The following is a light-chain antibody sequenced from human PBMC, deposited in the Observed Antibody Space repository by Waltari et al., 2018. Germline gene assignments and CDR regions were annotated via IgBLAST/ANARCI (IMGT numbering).Light chain of an antibody. CDR2: GAS. CDR3: QHYVRLPAT. Sequence: IVLTQSPGTMSLSPGESATLSCRASQSVSRSLAWYQQKPGQSPKLLIFGASTRATGIPDSFTCSASGTDFSLTISSLEPEDFAIYFCQHYVRLPATFGQGTKVEIK. J-gene: IGKJ1*01. V-gene: IGKV3-20*01. CDR1: QSVSRS.